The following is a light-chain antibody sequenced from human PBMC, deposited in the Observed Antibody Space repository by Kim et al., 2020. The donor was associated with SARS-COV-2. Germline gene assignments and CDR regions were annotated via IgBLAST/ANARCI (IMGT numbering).Light chain of an antibody. CDR2: EDN. V-gene: IGLV6-57*02. Sequence: GHTLTISCTGSSGSIASNYVQWYQQRPGSAPTTVIYEDNQRPSGVPDRFSGSIDSSSNSASLTISGLKTEDEADYYCQSYDSSNWVFGGGTQLTVL. CDR3: QSYDSSNWV. CDR1: SGSIASNY. J-gene: IGLJ3*02.